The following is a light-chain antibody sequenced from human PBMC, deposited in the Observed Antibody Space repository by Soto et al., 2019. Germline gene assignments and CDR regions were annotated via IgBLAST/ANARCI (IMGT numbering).Light chain of an antibody. CDR2: XXX. Sequence: QSALTQPPSASGSPGQSVTISCTGTSSDVGGYNYVSWYQQHPGKVPKLMVXXXXXXXXXXXXXXSGSKSGNTASLTVSGXXXXXXXXYYCTSYAGGNNVFGTGTKLTVL. J-gene: IGLJ1*01. V-gene: IGLV2-8*01. CDR3: TSYAGGNNV. CDR1: SSDVGGYNY.